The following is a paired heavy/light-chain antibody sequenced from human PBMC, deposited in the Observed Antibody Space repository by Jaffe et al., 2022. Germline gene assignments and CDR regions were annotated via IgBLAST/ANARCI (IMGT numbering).Heavy chain of an antibody. D-gene: IGHD3-16*02. Sequence: QVQLQQSGPGLVKPSQTLSLTCAISGDSVSSNSAAWNWIRQSPSRGLEWLGRTYYRSKWYNDYAVSVKSRITINPDTSKNQFSLQLNSVTPEDTAVYYCARDRPLNYDYIWGSYRYTEEAFDIWGQGTMVTVSS. CDR1: GDSVSSNSAA. V-gene: IGHV6-1*01. CDR3: ARDRPLNYDYIWGSYRYTEEAFDI. J-gene: IGHJ3*02. CDR2: TYYRSKWYN.
Light chain of an antibody. J-gene: IGKJ2*01. Sequence: DIVMTQSPDSLAVSLGERATINCKSSQSVLYSSNNKNYLAWYQQKPGQPPKLLIYWASTRESGVPDRFSGSGSGTDFTLTISSLQAEDVAVYYCQQYYSTPQSFGQGTKLEIK. CDR2: WAS. CDR1: QSVLYSSNNKNY. CDR3: QQYYSTPQS. V-gene: IGKV4-1*01.